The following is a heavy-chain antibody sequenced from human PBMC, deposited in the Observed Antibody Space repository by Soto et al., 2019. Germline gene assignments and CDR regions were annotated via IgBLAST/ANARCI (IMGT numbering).Heavy chain of an antibody. V-gene: IGHV3-15*01. Sequence: LRLSCAASGFTFSNAWMSWVRQARGKGLKWVGSIKSKTDHGTTDYAAPVKGRFTISKDDTTNMMYVQMNSLNTEYTAVYYCGRYARSGYSRYWGQGTLVTVSS. J-gene: IGHJ4*02. CDR3: GRYARSGYSRY. D-gene: IGHD3-22*01. CDR2: IKSKTDHGTT. CDR1: GFTFSNAW.